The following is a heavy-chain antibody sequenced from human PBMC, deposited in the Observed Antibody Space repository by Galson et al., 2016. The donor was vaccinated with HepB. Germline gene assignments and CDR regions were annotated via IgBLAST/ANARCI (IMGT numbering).Heavy chain of an antibody. Sequence: SETLSLTCTVSGYSISSYFWSWVRQPPGNGLEYIGFIHYSGAVNSSPSLRGRITMSVDTSKSRLSLELTSVTPADTAVYYCARLGTCGRDCYSFDYWGQGVLVTVSS. CDR1: GYSISSYF. CDR2: IHYSGAV. J-gene: IGHJ4*02. V-gene: IGHV4-59*01. D-gene: IGHD2-21*02. CDR3: ARLGTCGRDCYSFDY.